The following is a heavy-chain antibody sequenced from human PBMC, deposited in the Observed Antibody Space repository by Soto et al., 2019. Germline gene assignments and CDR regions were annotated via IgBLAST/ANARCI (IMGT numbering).Heavy chain of an antibody. J-gene: IGHJ5*02. CDR3: ARSEKVPAANYNWFDP. Sequence: PSETLSLTCTVSGGSISSYYWSWIRQPPGKGLEWIGYIYYSGSANYNPSLKSRVTISVDTSKNQFSLKLSSVTAADTAVYYCARSEKVPAANYNWFDPWGQGTLVTVSS. D-gene: IGHD2-2*01. V-gene: IGHV4-59*08. CDR2: IYYSGSA. CDR1: GGSISSYY.